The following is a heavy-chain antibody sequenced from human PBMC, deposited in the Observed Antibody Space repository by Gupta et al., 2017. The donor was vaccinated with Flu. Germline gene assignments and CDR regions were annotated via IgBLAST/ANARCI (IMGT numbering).Heavy chain of an antibody. J-gene: IGHJ4*02. CDR3: AIDNGYNQFDY. V-gene: IGHV3-7*01. D-gene: IGHD5-12*01. Sequence: PVSRSWMTLVGQAPGDGVEWVAKIKEDGSVKNYVDSVKGRFTISRDNAKNSLYLQMNSLRVEDTAVYYCAIDNGYNQFDYWGQGTLVTVSS. CDR2: IKEDGSVK. CDR1: PVSRSW.